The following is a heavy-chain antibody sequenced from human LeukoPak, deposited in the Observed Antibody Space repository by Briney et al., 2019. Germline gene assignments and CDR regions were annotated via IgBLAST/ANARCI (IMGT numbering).Heavy chain of an antibody. CDR2: INPSGGST. D-gene: IGHD3-3*01. Sequence: ASVKVSCKASGYTFTSYYMHWVRQAPGQGLEWMGIINPSGGSTSYAQKFQGRVTMTRDTSISTAYMELSRLRSDDTAVYYCARGGNVLRFLEWLFFDYWGQGTLVTVPS. J-gene: IGHJ4*02. CDR3: ARGGNVLRFLEWLFFDY. V-gene: IGHV1-46*01. CDR1: GYTFTSYY.